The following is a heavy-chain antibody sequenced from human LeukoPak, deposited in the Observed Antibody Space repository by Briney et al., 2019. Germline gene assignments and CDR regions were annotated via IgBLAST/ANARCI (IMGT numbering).Heavy chain of an antibody. V-gene: IGHV3-21*01. D-gene: IGHD3-10*01. Sequence: GGSLRLSCAASGFTFSRSSLKWVRQAPGKGLEWVSSISSGSSYIYYADSVKGRFTISRDNAKNSLYLQMNSLRAGDTAVYFCASSASSEIGRFDYWGQGTLDTVSS. J-gene: IGHJ4*02. CDR1: GFTFSRSS. CDR3: ASSASSEIGRFDY. CDR2: ISSGSSYI.